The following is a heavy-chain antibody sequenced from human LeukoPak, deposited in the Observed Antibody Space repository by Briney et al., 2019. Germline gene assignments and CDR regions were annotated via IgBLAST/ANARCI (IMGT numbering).Heavy chain of an antibody. CDR1: GFTFSSYS. D-gene: IGHD5-24*01. V-gene: IGHV3-21*01. Sequence: PGGSLRLSCAASGFTFSSYSMNWVRQAPGKGLEWVSSISSSSSYIYYADSVKGRFTISRDNSKNTLYLQMNSLRAEDTAVYYCASFQMATIMPYDYWGQGTLVTVSS. CDR3: ASFQMATIMPYDY. CDR2: ISSSSSYI. J-gene: IGHJ4*02.